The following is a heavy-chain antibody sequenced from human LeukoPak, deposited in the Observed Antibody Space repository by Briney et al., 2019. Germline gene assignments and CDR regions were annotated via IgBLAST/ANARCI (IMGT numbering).Heavy chain of an antibody. J-gene: IGHJ6*03. Sequence: SETLSLTCTVSGGSISSSSYYWGWIRQPPGKGLEWIGSIYYSGSTYYNPSLKSRVTILVDTSKNQVSLKLSSVTVADTAVYFCARDWGVGGRPGYMDVWGKGTTVTVSS. CDR3: ARDWGVGGRPGYMDV. CDR1: GGSISSSSYY. CDR2: IYYSGST. D-gene: IGHD6-6*01. V-gene: IGHV4-39*07.